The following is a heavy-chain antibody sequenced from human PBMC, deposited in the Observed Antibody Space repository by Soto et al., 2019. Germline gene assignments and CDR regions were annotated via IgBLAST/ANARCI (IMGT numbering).Heavy chain of an antibody. CDR1: GYTFTSYG. J-gene: IGHJ4*02. V-gene: IGHV1-18*01. Sequence: ASVKVSCKASGYTFTSYGISWVRQAPGQGLEWMGWISAYNGNTNYAQKLQGRVTMTRNTSISTAYMELSSLRSEDTAVYYCARSGIAVAGTRLDWGQGTLVTVSS. CDR2: ISAYNGNT. CDR3: ARSGIAVAGTRLD. D-gene: IGHD6-19*01.